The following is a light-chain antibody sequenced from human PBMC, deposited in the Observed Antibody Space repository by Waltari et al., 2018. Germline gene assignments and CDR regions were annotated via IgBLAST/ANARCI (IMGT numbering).Light chain of an antibody. CDR3: QTWDTDIHVV. J-gene: IGLJ2*01. V-gene: IGLV4-69*01. CDR1: RGHTNYA. CDR2: LNSDGSH. Sequence: QFVLTQSPSASASLGASVKLTCTLSRGHTNYAIAWHQQQPKKGPRFLMKLNSDGSHTKGHGIPDRFSGSSSGAERFLTISSLQSEDEGDYYCQTWDTDIHVVFGGGTKL.